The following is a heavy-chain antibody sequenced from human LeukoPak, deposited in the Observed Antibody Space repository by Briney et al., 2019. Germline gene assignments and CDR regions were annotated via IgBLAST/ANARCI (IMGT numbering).Heavy chain of an antibody. CDR3: ARAKNDGYGGNYFDY. V-gene: IGHV3-66*01. D-gene: IGHD4-23*01. J-gene: IGHJ4*02. CDR2: IYSGGST. CDR1: GFTVSSNY. Sequence: GGSLRLSCAASGFTVSSNYMSWVRQAPGKGLEWVSVIYSGGSTYYADSVKGRSTISRDNSKNTLYLQMNSLRAEDTAVYYCARAKNDGYGGNYFDYWGQGTLVTVSS.